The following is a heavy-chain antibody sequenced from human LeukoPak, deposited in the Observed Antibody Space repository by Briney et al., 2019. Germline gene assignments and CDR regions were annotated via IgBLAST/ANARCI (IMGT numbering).Heavy chain of an antibody. CDR1: GFTFSSYA. CDR3: ATSIQLWPYYFDY. Sequence: GGSLRLSCAASGFTFSSYAMSWVHQAPGKGLEWVSAISGSGGSTYYADSVKGRFTISRDNSKNTLYLQMNSLRAEDTAVYYCATSIQLWPYYFDYWGQGTLVTVSS. V-gene: IGHV3-23*01. CDR2: ISGSGGST. J-gene: IGHJ4*02. D-gene: IGHD5-18*01.